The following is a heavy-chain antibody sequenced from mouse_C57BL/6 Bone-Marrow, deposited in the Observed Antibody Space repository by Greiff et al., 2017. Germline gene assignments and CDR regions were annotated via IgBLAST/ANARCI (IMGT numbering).Heavy chain of an antibody. V-gene: IGHV1-74*01. J-gene: IGHJ1*03. D-gene: IGHD3-2*02. CDR2: IHPSDSGT. Sequence: QVQLQQPGAELVKPGASVKVSCKASGYTFTSYWMHWVKQRPGQGLEWIGRIHPSDSGTNYNQKFKGKATLTVDKSSSPAYLQISSLTSEDSAVYCCAIWRPQPYFEVWGTGTTVTVSS. CDR1: GYTFTSYW. CDR3: AIWRPQPYFEV.